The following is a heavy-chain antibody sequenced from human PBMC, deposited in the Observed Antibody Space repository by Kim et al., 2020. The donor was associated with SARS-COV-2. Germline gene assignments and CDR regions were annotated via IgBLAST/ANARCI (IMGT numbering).Heavy chain of an antibody. CDR3: ARYTQLEESFMVRGATFDP. Sequence: SETLSLTCAVYGGSFSGYYWSWIRQPPGKGLEWIGEINHSGSTNYNPSLKSRVTISVDTSKNQFSLKLSSVTAADTAVYYCARYTQLEESFMVRGATFDPWGQGTLVTVSS. V-gene: IGHV4-34*01. CDR1: GGSFSGYY. D-gene: IGHD3-10*01. J-gene: IGHJ5*02. CDR2: INHSGST.